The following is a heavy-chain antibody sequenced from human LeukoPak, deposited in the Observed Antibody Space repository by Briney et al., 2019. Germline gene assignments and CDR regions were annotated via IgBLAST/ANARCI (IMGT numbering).Heavy chain of an antibody. CDR2: ISYDGSNK. CDR3: ATLGGSGSYSTNWFDP. Sequence: PGGSLRLSCAASGFTFSSYAMHWVRQAPGKGLEWVAVISYDGSNKYYADSVKGRFTISRDNSKNTLYLQMNSLRAEDTAVYYCATLGGSGSYSTNWFDPWGQGTLVTVSS. CDR1: GFTFSSYA. V-gene: IGHV3-30*04. D-gene: IGHD3-10*01. J-gene: IGHJ5*02.